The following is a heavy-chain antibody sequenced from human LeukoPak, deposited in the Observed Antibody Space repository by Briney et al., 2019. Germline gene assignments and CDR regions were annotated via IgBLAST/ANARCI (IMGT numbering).Heavy chain of an antibody. J-gene: IGHJ4*02. CDR3: ARHLASPEGGVDY. CDR1: GYSFTSYW. Sequence: GASLKISCKGSGYSFTSYWIGWVRQMPGKGLEWMGIIYSPSFQGQVTISADKSISTAYLQWSSLKASDTAMYYCARHLASPEGGVDYWGQGTLVTVSS. CDR2: I. V-gene: IGHV5-51*01. D-gene: IGHD3-16*01.